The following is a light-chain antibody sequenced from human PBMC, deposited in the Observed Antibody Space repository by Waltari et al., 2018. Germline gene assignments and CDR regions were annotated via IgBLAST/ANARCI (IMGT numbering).Light chain of an antibody. J-gene: IGKJ1*01. Sequence: EIGLTQSPGTPSLYLGERDTLSCRASQRVSRTLARYQQKPGQAPRLIIYEASSSATGIPDRFSGSGSGTDFSLTISRLEPEDFAVYYCQKYGTLPATFGQGTRVEIK. CDR2: EAS. V-gene: IGKV3-20*01. CDR1: QRVSRT. CDR3: QKYGTLPAT.